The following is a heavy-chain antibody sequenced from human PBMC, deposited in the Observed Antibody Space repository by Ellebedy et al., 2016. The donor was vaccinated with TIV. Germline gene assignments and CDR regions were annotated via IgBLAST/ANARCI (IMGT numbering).Heavy chain of an antibody. CDR2: ISTHSGNT. V-gene: IGHV1-18*01. CDR1: GYTFTSNG. CDR3: ARGDSSGWFANYYYYYGMDV. J-gene: IGHJ6*02. Sequence: AASVKVSCKASGYTFTSNGISWVRQAPGQGLEWMGWISTHSGNTNYAQKLQGRVTMTTDTSTSTAYMELRRLRSDDTAVYYCARGDSSGWFANYYYYYGMDVWGQGTTVTVSS. D-gene: IGHD6-19*01.